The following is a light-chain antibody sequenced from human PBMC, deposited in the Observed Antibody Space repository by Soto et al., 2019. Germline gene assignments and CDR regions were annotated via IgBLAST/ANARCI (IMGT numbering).Light chain of an antibody. CDR2: TNN. CDR3: AAWNDSLIGVV. Sequence: QSVLIQPPSASGTPGQRVTISCSGSSSNIGSNTVNWYQQLPGTAPKLLIYTNNQRPSGVPDRFSGSKSGTSASLAISGLQSEDEADYYCAAWNDSLIGVVFGGGTKLTVL. V-gene: IGLV1-44*01. CDR1: SSNIGSNT. J-gene: IGLJ2*01.